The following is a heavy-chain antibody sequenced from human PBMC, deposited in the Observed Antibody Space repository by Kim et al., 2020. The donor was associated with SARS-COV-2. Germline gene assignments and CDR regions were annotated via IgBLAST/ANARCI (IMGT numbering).Heavy chain of an antibody. V-gene: IGHV3-7*03. Sequence: QKYYGDSVEGRFTVSRDNARNSLFLQRDSLRVEDTAIYYCAREDGGEDYWGQGTLVTVSS. CDR2: QK. J-gene: IGHJ4*02. D-gene: IGHD3-16*01. CDR3: AREDGGEDY.